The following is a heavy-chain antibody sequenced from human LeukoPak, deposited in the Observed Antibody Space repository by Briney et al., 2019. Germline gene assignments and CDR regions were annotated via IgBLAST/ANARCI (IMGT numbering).Heavy chain of an antibody. D-gene: IGHD3-16*01. V-gene: IGHV3-23*01. CDR1: GFAFNTYS. CDR3: AAPETWGDYFDY. CDR2: ISGSGGST. J-gene: IGHJ4*02. Sequence: PGGSLRLSCAASGFAFNTYSMNWVRQAPGKGLEWVSAISGSGGSTYYADSVKGRFTISRDNSKNTPYLQMNSLRAEDTAVYYCAAPETWGDYFDYWGQGTLVTVSS.